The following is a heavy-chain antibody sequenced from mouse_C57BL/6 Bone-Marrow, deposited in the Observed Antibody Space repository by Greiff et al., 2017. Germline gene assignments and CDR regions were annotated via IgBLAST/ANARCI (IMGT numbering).Heavy chain of an antibody. J-gene: IGHJ4*01. CDR2: IYPRSGNT. D-gene: IGHD3-2*02. Sequence: QVKLQQSGAELARPGASVKLSCKASGYTFTRYGIRWVKQSTGQGLEWIGEIYPRSGNTYYNEKFTGKATLTADTSSRTVYMELRRLTSEASAVYFCASQLRIRFYYAMDYWGQGTSVTVSS. CDR1: GYTFTRYG. V-gene: IGHV1-81*01. CDR3: ASQLRIRFYYAMDY.